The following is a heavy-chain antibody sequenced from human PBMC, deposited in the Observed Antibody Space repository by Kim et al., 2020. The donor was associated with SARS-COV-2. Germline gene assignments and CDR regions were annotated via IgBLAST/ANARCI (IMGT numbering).Heavy chain of an antibody. Sequence: GGSLRLSCAASGFTFSSYGMHWVRQAPGKGLEWVAVISYDGSNKYYADSVKGRFTISRDNSKNTLYLQMNSLRAEDTAVYYCAKDFGSGWDRPTFDYWGQGTLVTVSS. CDR3: AKDFGSGWDRPTFDY. CDR1: GFTFSSYG. V-gene: IGHV3-30*18. D-gene: IGHD6-19*01. CDR2: ISYDGSNK. J-gene: IGHJ4*02.